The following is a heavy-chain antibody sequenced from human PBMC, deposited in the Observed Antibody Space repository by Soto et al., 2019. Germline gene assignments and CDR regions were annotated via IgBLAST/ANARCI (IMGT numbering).Heavy chain of an antibody. CDR2: MNLKSGNT. J-gene: IGHJ3*01. D-gene: IGHD6-19*01. CDR1: RYTFTGYD. CDR3: ATSVAVDASGGAALDL. V-gene: IGHV1-8*01. Sequence: GASVKVSCKAPRYTFTGYDRNWVRQASGRGLEWMGWMNLKSGNTGYAQKFQGRVSMTRNTSIGTAYMEPSSLRSEDTAVYFCATSVAVDASGGAALDLWGQGTMVTV.